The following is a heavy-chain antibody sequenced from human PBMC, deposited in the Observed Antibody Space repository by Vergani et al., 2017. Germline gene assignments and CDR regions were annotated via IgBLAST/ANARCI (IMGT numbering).Heavy chain of an antibody. V-gene: IGHV4-30-4*08. CDR2: IYYSGST. J-gene: IGHJ6*02. Sequence: QVQLQESGPGLVKPSQTLSLTCTVSGGSISSGGYYWSWIRQHPGKGLEWIGYIYYSGSTYYNPSLKSRVTISVDTSKNQFSLKLSSVTAADTAVYYCARDRPAYYDYVWGSYRYTNYYYGMDVWGQGTTVTVSS. CDR3: ARDRPAYYDYVWGSYRYTNYYYGMDV. CDR1: GGSISSGGYY. D-gene: IGHD3-16*02.